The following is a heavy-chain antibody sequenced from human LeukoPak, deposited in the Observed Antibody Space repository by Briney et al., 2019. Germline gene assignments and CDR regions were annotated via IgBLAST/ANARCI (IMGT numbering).Heavy chain of an antibody. J-gene: IGHJ4*02. CDR1: GFTFSSYA. D-gene: IGHD3-3*01. CDR2: ISGSGGST. CDR3: AKDYDFWSGPNLYFDY. V-gene: IGHV3-23*01. Sequence: PGGSLRLSCAASGFTFSSYAMSWVRQAPGKGLEWVSGISGSGGSTNYADSVKGRFTISRDISKNTLYLRMNSLRAEDTAVYYCAKDYDFWSGPNLYFDYWGQGTLVTVSS.